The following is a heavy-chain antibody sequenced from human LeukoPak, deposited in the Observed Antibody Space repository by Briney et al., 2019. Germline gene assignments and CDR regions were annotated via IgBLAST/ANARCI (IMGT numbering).Heavy chain of an antibody. CDR2: INPNSGGT. J-gene: IGHJ5*02. D-gene: IGHD3-10*01. V-gene: IGHV1-2*02. Sequence: ASVKVSCKASGYTFTGYYMHWVRQAPGQGLEWMGWINPNSGGTNYAQNFQGRVTMTRDTSISTAYMELSRLRSDDTAVYYCARDSGSGSYDWFDPWGQGILVTVSS. CDR3: ARDSGSGSYDWFDP. CDR1: GYTFTGYY.